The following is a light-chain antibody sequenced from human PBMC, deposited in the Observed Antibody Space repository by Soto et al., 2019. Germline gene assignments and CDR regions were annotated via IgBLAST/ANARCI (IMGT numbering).Light chain of an antibody. CDR1: QSISSW. J-gene: IGKJ1*01. V-gene: IGKV1-5*03. CDR3: QQYSSDSPWT. CDR2: KAS. Sequence: DIQMTQSPSTLSASVGDRVTITCRASQSISSWLAWYQQKPGKAPKLLIYKASSLESGVPSRFSGSGSGTEFTLTISSLQPDDVATYSCQQYSSDSPWTFGQGPKVEIK.